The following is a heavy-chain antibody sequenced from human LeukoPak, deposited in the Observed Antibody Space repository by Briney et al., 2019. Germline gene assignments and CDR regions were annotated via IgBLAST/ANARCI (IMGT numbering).Heavy chain of an antibody. J-gene: IGHJ4*02. CDR2: ISGSDYTT. CDR3: AKDRGGATPRFDY. Sequence: GGSLRLSCAASGFTFVSYAMTWVRQAPGKGLDWVSSISGSDYTTYYADSVKGRFTIYRDNSRDTLYLQMDSLRAEDTALYYCAKDRGGATPRFDYWGQGTLVTVSS. V-gene: IGHV3-23*01. CDR1: GFTFVSYA. D-gene: IGHD1-26*01.